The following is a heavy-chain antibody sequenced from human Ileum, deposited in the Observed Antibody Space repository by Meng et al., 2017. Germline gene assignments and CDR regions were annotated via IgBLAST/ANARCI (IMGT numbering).Heavy chain of an antibody. CDR2: INHNGNT. CDR1: GGSFSANY. CDR3: ASARYDN. Sequence: QVQLQQLGAGLLKPSETLSLTCVVYGGSFSANYWTWIRQPPGKGLEWIGEINHNGNTNYKPSLKSRVTISVDTSKKQFSLRLTSVTAADTAVYYCASARYDNWGQGTLVTVSS. J-gene: IGHJ4*02. V-gene: IGHV4-34*01.